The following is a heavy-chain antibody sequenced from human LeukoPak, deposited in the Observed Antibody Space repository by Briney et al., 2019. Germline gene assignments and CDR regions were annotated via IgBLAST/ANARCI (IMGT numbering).Heavy chain of an antibody. CDR1: GGSFSGYY. CDR3: ARGRWELDGYFDY. CDR2: INHSGST. Sequence: SETLSLTCAVYGGSFSGYYWSWIRQPPGKGLEWIGEINHSGSTNYNPSLKSRVTISVDTSKNQFSLKLSSVTAADTAVYYCARGRWELDGYFDYWGQGTLVTVSS. D-gene: IGHD1-26*01. J-gene: IGHJ4*02. V-gene: IGHV4-34*01.